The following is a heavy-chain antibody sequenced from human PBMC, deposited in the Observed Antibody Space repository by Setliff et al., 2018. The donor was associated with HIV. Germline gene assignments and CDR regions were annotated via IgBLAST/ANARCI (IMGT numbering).Heavy chain of an antibody. CDR1: GGSFSSSTYS. CDR2: IHSSGTT. D-gene: IGHD3-3*01. CDR3: ARHKTNYDFYAFDV. V-gene: IGHV4-39*01. J-gene: IGHJ3*01. Sequence: KTSETLSLTCTVSGGSFSSSTYSWGWIRQPPGLGLEWIGSIHSSGTTDYNPSLKSRVAMSVDTSRSQFSLKLTSVTAADTAVYYCARHKTNYDFYAFDVWGQGTMVTVSS.